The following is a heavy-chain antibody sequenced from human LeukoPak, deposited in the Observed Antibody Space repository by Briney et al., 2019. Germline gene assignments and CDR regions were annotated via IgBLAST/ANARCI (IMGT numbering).Heavy chain of an antibody. D-gene: IGHD6-13*01. CDR1: GGSISSYY. Sequence: PSETLSLTCTVSGGSISSYYCSWIRQPPGKGLEWIGYIYYSGSTNYNPSLKSRVTISVDTSKNQFSLKLSSVTAADTAVYYCARGGDSSSWYWGVFDYWGQGTLVTVSS. CDR3: ARGGDSSSWYWGVFDY. J-gene: IGHJ4*02. V-gene: IGHV4-59*01. CDR2: IYYSGST.